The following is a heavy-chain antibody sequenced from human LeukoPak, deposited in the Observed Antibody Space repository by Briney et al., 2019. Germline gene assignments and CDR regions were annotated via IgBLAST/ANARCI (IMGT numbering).Heavy chain of an antibody. CDR3: ARDPDSSGYYQGISFDY. D-gene: IGHD3-22*01. Sequence: SETLSLTCSVSGGSISTYYWSWIRQLPGKGLEWIGYIYYTGTTNYNPSLRSRVTISVDTSKNQFSLKLSSVTAADTAVYYCARDPDSSGYYQGISFDYWGQGTLVTVSS. J-gene: IGHJ4*02. CDR2: IYYTGTT. V-gene: IGHV4-59*12. CDR1: GGSISTYY.